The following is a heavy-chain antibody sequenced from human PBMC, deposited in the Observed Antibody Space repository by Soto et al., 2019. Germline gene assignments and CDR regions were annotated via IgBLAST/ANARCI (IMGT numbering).Heavy chain of an antibody. J-gene: IGHJ6*02. CDR1: GFTFSSYA. CDR3: ARSTLYYDFWSGYLLDRSYGMDV. V-gene: IGHV3-30-3*01. CDR2: ISYDGSNK. Sequence: QVQLVESGGGVVQPGRSLRLSCAASGFTFSSYAMHWVRQAPGKGLEWVAVISYDGSNKYYADSVKGRFTISRDNSKNTQYLQMNSLRAEDTAVYYCARSTLYYDFWSGYLLDRSYGMDVWGQGTTVTVSS. D-gene: IGHD3-3*01.